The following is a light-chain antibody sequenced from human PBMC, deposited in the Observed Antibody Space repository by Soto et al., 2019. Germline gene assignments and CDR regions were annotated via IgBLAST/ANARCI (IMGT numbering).Light chain of an antibody. CDR3: QSYDSSLSAHVV. J-gene: IGLJ2*01. CDR2: INN. Sequence: QSALTQPPSVSGAPGQRVTIACTGSSSIIGAGFDVHWYQQLPGAAHKLLIYINNNRPSGFPDRFSGSKSGTSASLAITGLQAEDEADYYCQSYDSSLSAHVVFGGGTKLTVL. CDR1: SSIIGAGFD. V-gene: IGLV1-40*01.